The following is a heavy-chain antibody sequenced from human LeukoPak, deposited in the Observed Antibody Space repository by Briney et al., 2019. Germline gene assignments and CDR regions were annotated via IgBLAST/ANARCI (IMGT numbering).Heavy chain of an antibody. CDR2: ISSSGNTV. D-gene: IGHD6-19*01. Sequence: PGGSLRLSCAASGFTFSSYGMHWVRQAPGKGLEWVSYISSSGNTVKYADSVKGRFTISRDNAKNSLYLQMNSLRAEDTAVYYCARDQVSVAVTGIDYWGQGTLVTVSS. J-gene: IGHJ4*02. V-gene: IGHV3-48*04. CDR1: GFTFSSYG. CDR3: ARDQVSVAVTGIDY.